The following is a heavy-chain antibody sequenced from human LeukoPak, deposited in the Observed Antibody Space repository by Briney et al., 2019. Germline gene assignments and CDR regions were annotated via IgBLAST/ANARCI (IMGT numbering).Heavy chain of an antibody. CDR1: GGTFSSYA. Sequence: GASVKVSCKASGGTFSSYAISWVRQAPGQGLEWMGGIIPIFGTANYAQKFQGRVTITADKSTSTAYMELSSLRSEDTAVYYCARRFIAVAGTDSSDYYYMDVWGKGTTVTVSS. J-gene: IGHJ6*03. CDR3: ARRFIAVAGTDSSDYYYMDV. CDR2: IIPIFGTA. V-gene: IGHV1-69*06. D-gene: IGHD6-19*01.